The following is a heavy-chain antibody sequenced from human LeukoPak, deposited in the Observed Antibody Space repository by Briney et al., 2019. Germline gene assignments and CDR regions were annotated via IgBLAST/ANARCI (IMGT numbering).Heavy chain of an antibody. J-gene: IGHJ3*02. Sequence: ASVKVSCKASGYTFTGYYIHWVRQAPGQGLEWMGRINPDSGGTRFAQKFQGRVTMTRDTSISAAYMELNWLRSDDTAVYYYARQMVAVADTRDAFDIWGQGTMVSVSS. D-gene: IGHD6-19*01. V-gene: IGHV1-2*06. CDR2: INPDSGGT. CDR1: GYTFTGYY. CDR3: ARQMVAVADTRDAFDI.